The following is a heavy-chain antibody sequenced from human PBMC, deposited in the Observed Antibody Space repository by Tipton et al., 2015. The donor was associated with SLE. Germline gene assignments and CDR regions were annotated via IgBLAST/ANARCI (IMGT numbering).Heavy chain of an antibody. D-gene: IGHD4-11*01. CDR2: IYTSGST. CDR1: GGSISSYY. CDR3: ARAEPDDYTIDY. J-gene: IGHJ4*02. Sequence: GLVKPSETLSLTCTVSGGSISSYYWSWIRQPPGKGLEWIGYIYTSGSTNYNPSLKSRVTISVDTSKNQFSLKLSSVTAADTAVYYCARAEPDDYTIDYWGQGTLVTVSS. V-gene: IGHV4-4*09.